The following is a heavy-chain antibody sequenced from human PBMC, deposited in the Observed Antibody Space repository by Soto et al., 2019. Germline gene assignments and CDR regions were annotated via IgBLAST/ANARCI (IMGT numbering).Heavy chain of an antibody. CDR2: IYPGDSDT. Sequence: PGESLKISCKGSGYSFTSYWIGWVRQMPGKGLEWMGIIYPGDSDTRYSPSFQGQVTISADTSKNQFSLQLTSVTPEDTAVYYCAGTTSHQWYYMDVWGKGTTVTVSS. V-gene: IGHV5-51*01. CDR1: GYSFTSYW. D-gene: IGHD1-7*01. CDR3: AGTTSHQWYYMDV. J-gene: IGHJ6*03.